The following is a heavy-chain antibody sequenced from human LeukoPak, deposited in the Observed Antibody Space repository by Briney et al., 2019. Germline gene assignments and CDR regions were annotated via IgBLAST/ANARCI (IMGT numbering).Heavy chain of an antibody. CDR2: ISGSGSDT. CDR1: GFTFTSYS. V-gene: IGHV3-23*01. CDR3: VKGLSSYGGSPQYFAMDV. D-gene: IGHD1-26*01. Sequence: GGSLRLSCAASGFTFTSYSMTWVRQAPGKGLEWVSGISGSGSDTFYTDSVKGRFTISRDNSKNTLYLQMNSLRGEDTALYYCVKGLSSYGGSPQYFAMDVWGHGTTVTVSS. J-gene: IGHJ6*02.